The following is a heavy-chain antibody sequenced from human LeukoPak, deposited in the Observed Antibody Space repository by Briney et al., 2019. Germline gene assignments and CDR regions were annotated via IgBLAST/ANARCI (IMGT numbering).Heavy chain of an antibody. D-gene: IGHD3-22*01. CDR2: IISSGSTI. CDR3: ARDYLYVSSGYYDGY. J-gene: IGHJ4*02. Sequence: PGGSLRLSCAASGFTFSDYYMSWIRQAPWKGREWVSYIISSGSTIYYADSVKGRFTISRDNAKNSLYLQMNSLRAEDTAVYYCARDYLYVSSGYYDGYWGQGTLVTVSS. V-gene: IGHV3-11*04. CDR1: GFTFSDYY.